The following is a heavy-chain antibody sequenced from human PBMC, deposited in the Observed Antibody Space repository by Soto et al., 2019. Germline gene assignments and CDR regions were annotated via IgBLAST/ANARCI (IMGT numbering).Heavy chain of an antibody. J-gene: IGHJ4*02. D-gene: IGHD3-22*01. Sequence: GGSLRLSCTASGFTFGDYAMSWFRQAPGKGLEWVGFIRSKAYGGTTEYAASVKGRFTISRDDSKSIAYLQMNSLKTEDTAVYYCTRDRTDYYYDSSGYLGRSRGQGTLVTVSS. V-gene: IGHV3-49*03. CDR1: GFTFGDYA. CDR2: IRSKAYGGTT. CDR3: TRDRTDYYYDSSGYLGRS.